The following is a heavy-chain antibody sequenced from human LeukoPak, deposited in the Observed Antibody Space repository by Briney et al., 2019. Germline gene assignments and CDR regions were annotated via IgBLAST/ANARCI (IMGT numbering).Heavy chain of an antibody. V-gene: IGHV1-2*02. CDR3: ARVGYSGYMDV. Sequence: ASVKVSCRTSGYTFTDYYIHWVRQAPGQGLEWVGWIVPNSGGTNYAQKLQGRVTMTTDTSTSTAYMELRSLGSDDTAVYYCARVGYSGYMDVWGKGTTVTVSS. CDR2: IVPNSGGT. D-gene: IGHD4-11*01. CDR1: GYTFTDYY. J-gene: IGHJ6*03.